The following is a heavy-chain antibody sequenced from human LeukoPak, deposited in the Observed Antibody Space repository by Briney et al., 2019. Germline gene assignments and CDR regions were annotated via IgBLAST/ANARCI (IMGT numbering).Heavy chain of an antibody. CDR3: AKDAGATTGSYFDY. Sequence: GGSLRLSCAASGFTFSGYWMSWVRQAPGKGLEWVANIKQDGSEKYYVDSVKGRFTISRDNAKNSLYLQMNSLRAEDTAVYYCAKDAGATTGSYFDYWGQGTLVTVSS. D-gene: IGHD1-26*01. CDR1: GFTFSGYW. CDR2: IKQDGSEK. V-gene: IGHV3-7*01. J-gene: IGHJ4*02.